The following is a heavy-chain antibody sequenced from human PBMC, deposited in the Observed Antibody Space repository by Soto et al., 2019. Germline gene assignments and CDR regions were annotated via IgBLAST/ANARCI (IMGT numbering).Heavy chain of an antibody. D-gene: IGHD3-10*01. V-gene: IGHV5-51*01. J-gene: IGHJ5*02. CDR1: GYSFTSYW. CDR2: IYPGDSDT. CDR3: ARFNWGSGNYAKYNWFDP. Sequence: PGESLKISCKGSGYSFTSYWIGWVRQMPGKGLEWMGIIYPGDSDTRYSPSFQGQVTISADKSISTAYLQWSSLKASDTAMYYCARFNWGSGNYAKYNWFDPWGQGTLVTVSS.